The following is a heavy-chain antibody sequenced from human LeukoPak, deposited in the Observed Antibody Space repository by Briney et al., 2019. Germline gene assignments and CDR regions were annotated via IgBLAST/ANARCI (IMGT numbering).Heavy chain of an antibody. D-gene: IGHD7-27*01. CDR2: INPNSGGT. J-gene: IGHJ3*02. V-gene: IGHV1-2*06. CDR3: ARDLLWGDHGFDT. Sequence: ASVKVSCKASGYTFTGYYMHWVRQAPGQGLEWMGRINPNSGGTNYAQKFQGRVTMTRDTSISTAYMELSRLRSDDTAVYYCARDLLWGDHGFDTWGQGTMVTVSS. CDR1: GYTFTGYY.